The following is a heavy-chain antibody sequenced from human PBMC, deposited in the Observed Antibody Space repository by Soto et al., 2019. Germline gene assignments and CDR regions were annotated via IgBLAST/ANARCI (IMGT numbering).Heavy chain of an antibody. CDR1: GGSVNGDY. CDR3: VSGQLTRNWFDP. CDR2: INHTGGT. J-gene: IGHJ5*02. D-gene: IGHD6-6*01. Sequence: PSETLSLTCAVYGGSVNGDYWNWIRQPPGKGLEWIGGINHTGGTHYKPSLKSRVTMSVDTSKNQFSLKLSSVTAADTAVYYCVSGQLTRNWFDPWGQGTLVTVSS. V-gene: IGHV4-34*01.